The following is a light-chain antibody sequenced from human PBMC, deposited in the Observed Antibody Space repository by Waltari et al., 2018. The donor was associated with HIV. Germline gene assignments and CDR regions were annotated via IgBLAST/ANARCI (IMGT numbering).Light chain of an antibody. CDR3: AAWDDSLSGQV. Sequence: QSVLTQPLSASGTPGQRVTIPGSGSSSHIGSNYVYWYQQLPGTAPKLLIYRNNQRPSGVPDRFSGSKSGTSASLAISGLRSEDEADYYCAAWDDSLSGQVFGGGTKLTVL. V-gene: IGLV1-47*01. CDR2: RNN. J-gene: IGLJ3*02. CDR1: SSHIGSNY.